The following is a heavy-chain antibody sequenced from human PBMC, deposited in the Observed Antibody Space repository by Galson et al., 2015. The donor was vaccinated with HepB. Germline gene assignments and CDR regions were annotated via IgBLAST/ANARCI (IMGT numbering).Heavy chain of an antibody. CDR3: AREGDSSGFYPLDC. CDR1: GSTFTKHD. V-gene: IGHV1-18*01. Sequence: SVKVSCKASGSTFTKHDISWVRQAPGQGLEWMAYISTYNDNTNYAQNLQGRVTVTTDTSTSTAYMELRSLRSDDTATYYCAREGDSSGFYPLDCWGQGTLVTVSS. D-gene: IGHD3-22*01. J-gene: IGHJ4*02. CDR2: ISTYNDNT.